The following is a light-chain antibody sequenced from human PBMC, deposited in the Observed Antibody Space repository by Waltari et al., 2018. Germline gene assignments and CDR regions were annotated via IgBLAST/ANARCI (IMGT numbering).Light chain of an antibody. Sequence: DILMTQSPLSLPVTPGEPASISCRSSQSLLHSNGYNYLDWYLQKPGQSPQLLIYLGSNRASGVPDRFSGSGSGTDFTLKISRVEAVDVGVYYCMQALQTPPLFTFGPGTKVDIK. J-gene: IGKJ3*01. CDR2: LGS. CDR1: QSLLHSNGYNY. CDR3: MQALQTPPLFT. V-gene: IGKV2-28*01.